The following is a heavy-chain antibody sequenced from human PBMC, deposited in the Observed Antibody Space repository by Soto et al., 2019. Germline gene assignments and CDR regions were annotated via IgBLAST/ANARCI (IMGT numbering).Heavy chain of an antibody. V-gene: IGHV1-69*06. Sequence: QVHLVQSGTEVRKPGSSVTVSCKVSGGTFSTYTISWVRQAPGQGLQWMGAITPILGETTYAQHFQGRVFITADISATTAYMELSDLTSEDTAMYYCGRVPRYSLPTSDSLDQWGQGTRGTVSS. CDR1: GGTFSTYT. J-gene: IGHJ4*02. D-gene: IGHD5-18*01. CDR2: ITPILGET. CDR3: GRVPRYSLPTSDSLDQ.